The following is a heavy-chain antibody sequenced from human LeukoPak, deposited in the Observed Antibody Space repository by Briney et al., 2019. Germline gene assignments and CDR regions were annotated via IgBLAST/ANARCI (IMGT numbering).Heavy chain of an antibody. CDR1: GFTFSSYA. V-gene: IGHV3-23*01. CDR3: ARDRSYCSSTSCYTGGWYFDL. D-gene: IGHD2-2*02. CDR2: ISGSGGST. J-gene: IGHJ2*01. Sequence: GGSLRLSCAASGFTFSSYAMSWVRQAPGKGLEWVSGISGSGGSTYYADSVKGRFTISRDNSKNTLYLQMNSLRAEDTAVYYCARDRSYCSSTSCYTGGWYFDLWGRGTLVTVSS.